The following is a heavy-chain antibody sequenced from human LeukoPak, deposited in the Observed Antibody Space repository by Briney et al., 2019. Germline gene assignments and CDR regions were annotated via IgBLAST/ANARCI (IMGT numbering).Heavy chain of an antibody. CDR1: GLTFSSYG. CDR2: IRTDGRTK. V-gene: IGHV3-30*02. D-gene: IGHD1-26*01. CDR3: AGAGWDLAFDI. J-gene: IGHJ3*02. Sequence: GGSLRLSCAASGLTFSSYGMHWVRQAPGKGLEWVASIRTDGRTKFYADSVKGRFTISRDNSKNTLYLEMNSLRAEDTAVYYCAGAGWDLAFDIWGQGTMVTVSS.